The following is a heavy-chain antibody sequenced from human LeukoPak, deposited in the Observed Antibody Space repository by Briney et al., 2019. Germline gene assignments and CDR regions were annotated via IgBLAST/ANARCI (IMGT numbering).Heavy chain of an antibody. V-gene: IGHV4-34*01. Sequence: PPETLSLTCAVHGGSFSGYYWSSIRQPPGKGLGWIGEIKHSGSTNYNPSLKSRVTISVDTYKNQFSLKLSSVPAADAAVYYCARGRRYYDGSGYWYWGQGTLVTVSS. CDR2: IKHSGST. D-gene: IGHD3-22*01. CDR1: GGSFSGYY. J-gene: IGHJ4*02. CDR3: ARGRRYYDGSGYWY.